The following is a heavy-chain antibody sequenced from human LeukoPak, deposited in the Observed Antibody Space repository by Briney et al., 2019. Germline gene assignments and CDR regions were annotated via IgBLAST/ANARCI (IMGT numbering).Heavy chain of an antibody. CDR3: ARGYCSGGNCNSTDY. Sequence: GGSLRLSCAASGFTFSTYSMNWVRQAPGKGLEWVSAISSGSSYIHYAESVKGRFTISRDNAKNSLYLQMSSLRAEDTAVYYCARGYCSGGNCNSTDYWGQGTLVTVSS. V-gene: IGHV3-21*01. J-gene: IGHJ4*02. D-gene: IGHD2-15*01. CDR1: GFTFSTYS. CDR2: ISSGSSYI.